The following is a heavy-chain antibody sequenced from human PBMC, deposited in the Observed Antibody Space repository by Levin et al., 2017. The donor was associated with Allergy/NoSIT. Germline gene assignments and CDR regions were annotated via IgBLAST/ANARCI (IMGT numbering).Heavy chain of an antibody. Sequence: GESLKISCQASGYTFTGYYMHWVRQAPGQGLEWMGWINPNSGGTNYAQKFQGRVTMTRDTSISTAYMELSRLRSDDTAVYYCASEGLRGYSGYVGYWGQGTLVTVSS. V-gene: IGHV1-2*02. CDR2: INPNSGGT. CDR1: GYTFTGYY. J-gene: IGHJ4*02. D-gene: IGHD5-12*01. CDR3: ASEGLRGYSGYVGY.